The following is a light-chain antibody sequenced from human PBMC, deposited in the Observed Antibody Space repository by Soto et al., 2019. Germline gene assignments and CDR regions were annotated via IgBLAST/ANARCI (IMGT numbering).Light chain of an antibody. V-gene: IGLV2-8*01. CDR3: SSYTGSDNLD. J-gene: IGLJ2*01. Sequence: ALTQPPSASGSPGQSVTISCTGVVAAYNYVSWYQQHPGKAPRLMIFEVTKRPSGVPDRFSGSKSGNTAYLTVSGLRPEDEADYYCSSYTGSDNLDFGGGTKVTVL. CDR2: EVT. CDR1: VAAYNY.